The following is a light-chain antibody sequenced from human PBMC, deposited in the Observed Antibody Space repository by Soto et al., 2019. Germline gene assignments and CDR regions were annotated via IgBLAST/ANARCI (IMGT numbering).Light chain of an antibody. CDR3: AAWDDSLMGV. CDR2: SNA. V-gene: IGLV1-44*01. CDR1: SSNIGSSS. J-gene: IGLJ3*02. Sequence: QAVVTQPPSVSGTPGQTVTISCSGSSSNIGSSSVKWYQQLPGAAPKVVIYSNALRPSGVPDRFSGYKSGTSAYLAISGLQPEDEADYHCAAWDDSLMGVFGAGTKLTVL.